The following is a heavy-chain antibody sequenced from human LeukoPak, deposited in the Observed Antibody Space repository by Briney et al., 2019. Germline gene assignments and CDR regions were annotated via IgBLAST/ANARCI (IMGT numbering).Heavy chain of an antibody. CDR2: INPNSGGT. D-gene: IGHD2-2*01. Sequence: GASVKVSCKASGYTFTGYYMHWVRQAPGQGLEWMGWINPNSGGTNYAQKFQGRVTMTRDTSISTAYMELSRLRSDDTAVYYCAREQDVVPAAEYYFDYWGQGTLVTVSS. CDR3: AREQDVVPAAEYYFDY. V-gene: IGHV1-2*02. CDR1: GYTFTGYY. J-gene: IGHJ4*02.